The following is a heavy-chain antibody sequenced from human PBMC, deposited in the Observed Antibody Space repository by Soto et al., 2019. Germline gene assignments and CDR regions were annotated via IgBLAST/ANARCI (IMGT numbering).Heavy chain of an antibody. J-gene: IGHJ4*02. CDR1: GFTFSDYY. CDR2: SSDSGTFT. Sequence: GGSLRLSCAAYGFTFSDYYMSWIRQAPGKGLEWLSYSSDSGTFTRYADSVKGRFSISRDNAKNSLYLQINSLRGEDTAIYYCARSGDNYNLLDYWGQGTPVTVSS. D-gene: IGHD1-1*01. V-gene: IGHV3-11*06. CDR3: ARSGDNYNLLDY.